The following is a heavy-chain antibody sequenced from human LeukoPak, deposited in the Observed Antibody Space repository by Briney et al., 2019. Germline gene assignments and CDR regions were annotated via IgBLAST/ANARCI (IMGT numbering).Heavy chain of an antibody. CDR3: ARIPFVVVPAAIDY. CDR2: IYYSGST. Sequence: PSETLSLTCTVSGGSVSSGSYYWSWIRQPPGKGLEWIGYIYYSGSTNYNPSLKSRVTISVDTSMNQFSLKLSSVTAADTAVYYCARIPFVVVPAAIDYWGQGTLVTVSS. CDR1: GGSVSSGSYY. D-gene: IGHD2-2*02. J-gene: IGHJ4*02. V-gene: IGHV4-61*01.